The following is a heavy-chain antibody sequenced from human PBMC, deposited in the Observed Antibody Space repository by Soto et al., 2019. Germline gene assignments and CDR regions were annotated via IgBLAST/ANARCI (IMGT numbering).Heavy chain of an antibody. Sequence: ASVKVSCKASGFTFSNYGLNWVRQAPGQGLEWMGWVSANNGHTNYAQNLQGRVSMTTDTSTSTAYMELRGLRFDDAAVYYCARDIESVTAKHFFYYYAMDVWGQGTTVTVSS. V-gene: IGHV1-18*01. CDR2: VSANNGHT. J-gene: IGHJ6*02. CDR1: GFTFSNYG. D-gene: IGHD2-8*01. CDR3: ARDIESVTAKHFFYYYAMDV.